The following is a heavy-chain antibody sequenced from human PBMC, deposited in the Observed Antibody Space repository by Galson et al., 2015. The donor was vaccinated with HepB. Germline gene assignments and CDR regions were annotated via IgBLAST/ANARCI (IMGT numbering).Heavy chain of an antibody. V-gene: IGHV4-59*01. Sequence: LSLTCTVSGGSIRSYYWSWIRQPPGKGLEWIGYIYYSGSTNYNPSLKSRVTISVDTSKNQFSLKLSSVTAADTAVYYCARAYCGGDCYLDYWGQGTLVTVSS. CDR2: IYYSGST. CDR3: ARAYCGGDCYLDY. D-gene: IGHD2-21*02. J-gene: IGHJ4*02. CDR1: GGSIRSYY.